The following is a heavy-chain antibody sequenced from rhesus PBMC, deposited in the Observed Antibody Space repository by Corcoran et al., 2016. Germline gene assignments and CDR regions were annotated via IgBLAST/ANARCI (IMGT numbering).Heavy chain of an antibody. CDR1: GSSISSGYY. V-gene: IGHV4-99*01. D-gene: IGHD6-31*01. CDR2: ISGSSGST. CDR3: ARRAAGRFDY. Sequence: QVQLQESGPGLVKPSETLSLTCAVSGSSISSGYYWGWIRQPPGKGLGYMGYISGSSGSTYYNPSLKSRVTISKDTSKNQFSLKLSSVTAADTAVYYCARRAAGRFDYWGQGVLVTVSS. J-gene: IGHJ4*01.